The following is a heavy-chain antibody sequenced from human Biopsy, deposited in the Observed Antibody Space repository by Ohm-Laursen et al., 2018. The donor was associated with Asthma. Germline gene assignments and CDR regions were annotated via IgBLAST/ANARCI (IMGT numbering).Heavy chain of an antibody. Sequence: SLRLSCAASGFTFSSYGMHWVRQAPGKGLEWVAVIWYDGSNKYYADSVKGRFTISRDNSKNTLYLQMNSLRAEDTAVYYCARDREYSSGWYQPLFDYWGQGTLVTVSS. D-gene: IGHD6-19*01. CDR3: ARDREYSSGWYQPLFDY. CDR2: IWYDGSNK. V-gene: IGHV3-33*08. J-gene: IGHJ4*02. CDR1: GFTFSSYG.